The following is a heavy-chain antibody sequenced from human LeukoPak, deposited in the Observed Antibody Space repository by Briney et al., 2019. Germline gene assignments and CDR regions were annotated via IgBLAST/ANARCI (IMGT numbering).Heavy chain of an antibody. J-gene: IGHJ4*02. D-gene: IGHD4-17*01. CDR3: AKDRGAYGDPGGYFDY. Sequence: GGSLRLSCAASGYTFSSYAMHWVRQAPGKGLEWVALTSYDGSDKDYADSVKGRFTISRDNSKNTLYLQMNSLRAEDTAMYYCAKDRGAYGDPGGYFDYWGQGTLVTVSS. V-gene: IGHV3-30*18. CDR1: GYTFSSYA. CDR2: TSYDGSDK.